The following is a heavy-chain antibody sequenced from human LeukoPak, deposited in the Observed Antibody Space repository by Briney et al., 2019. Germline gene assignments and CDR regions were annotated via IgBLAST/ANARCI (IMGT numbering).Heavy chain of an antibody. CDR2: IKQDGSEK. CDR3: ARLNTVSTPDAFDI. V-gene: IGHV3-7*01. J-gene: IGHJ3*02. D-gene: IGHD2-2*02. Sequence: GGSLRLSCAASGFTFSSYWMSWVRQAPGKGLEWVANIKQDGSEKYYVDSVKSRFTISRDNAKNSLYLQMNSLRAEDTAVYYCARLNTVSTPDAFDIWGQGTMVTVSS. CDR1: GFTFSSYW.